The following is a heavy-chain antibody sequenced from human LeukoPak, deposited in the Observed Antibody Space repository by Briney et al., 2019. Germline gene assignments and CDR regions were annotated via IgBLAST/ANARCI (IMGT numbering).Heavy chain of an antibody. CDR1: GGAICSYY. CDR2: IYTSGST. Sequence: SETLSLTCTVSGGAICSYYWSWIRQPAGKGLEWIGRIYTSGSTNYNPSLKSRVTMSVDTSKNQFSLKLSSVTAADTAVYYCARDRHYYGSGSYLSYWGQGTLVTVSS. D-gene: IGHD3-10*01. J-gene: IGHJ4*02. V-gene: IGHV4-4*07. CDR3: ARDRHYYGSGSYLSY.